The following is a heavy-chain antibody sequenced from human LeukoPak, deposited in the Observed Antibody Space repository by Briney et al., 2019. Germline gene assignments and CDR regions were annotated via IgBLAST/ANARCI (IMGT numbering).Heavy chain of an antibody. J-gene: IGHJ3*02. CDR2: IYYSGST. CDR1: GGSISSYY. CDR3: ARLRDAFDI. Sequence: SETLSLTCTVSGGSISSYYWSWIRQPPGKGLEWIGYIYYSGSTNYNPSLKSRVTISVDTSKNRFSLKLSSVTAADTAVYYCARLRDAFDIWGQGTMVTVSS. V-gene: IGHV4-59*08.